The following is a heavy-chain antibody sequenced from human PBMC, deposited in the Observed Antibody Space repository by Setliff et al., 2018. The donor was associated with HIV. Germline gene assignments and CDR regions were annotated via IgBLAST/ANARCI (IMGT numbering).Heavy chain of an antibody. V-gene: IGHV1-69*13. Sequence: SVKVSCKASGGTFNNYAISWVRQAPGQGREWVGGIIPLFGTTNYAQKFQGRVTITADESTNTAHMELNSLRSIDTAMYYCATVFYYNSESYSLDYWGQGMVVTVS. J-gene: IGHJ4*02. CDR1: GGTFNNYA. CDR3: ATVFYYNSESYSLDY. D-gene: IGHD3-10*01. CDR2: IIPLFGTT.